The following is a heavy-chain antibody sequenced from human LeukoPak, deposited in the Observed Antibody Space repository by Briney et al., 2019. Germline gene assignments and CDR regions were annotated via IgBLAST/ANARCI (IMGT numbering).Heavy chain of an antibody. J-gene: IGHJ6*03. CDR1: GYSIRSGYY. CDR3: ARSPDYFYHMDV. Sequence: SETLSLTCGVSGYSIRSGYYWGCIRQVPGEGLEWIATIYHSGSTYYNPSLKSRVTISVDTGKNQFSLKVSSVTAADTAVYYCARSPDYFYHMDVWGKGTTVTVSS. CDR2: IYHSGST. V-gene: IGHV4-38-2*01.